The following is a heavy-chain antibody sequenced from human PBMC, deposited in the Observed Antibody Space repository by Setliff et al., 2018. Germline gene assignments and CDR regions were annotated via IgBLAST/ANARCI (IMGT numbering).Heavy chain of an antibody. CDR1: GGSFSDYY. J-gene: IGHJ4*02. V-gene: IGHV4-34*01. D-gene: IGHD3-3*01. Sequence: SETLSLTCTVYGGSFSDYYWGWVRQPPGKGLEWIGEINHSGSTNYIPSLKSRLTISVDTSKNQFFLKLSSVTAADTAMYYCRFWSGYYKNDYWGQGTLVTVSS. CDR3: RFWSGYYKNDY. CDR2: INHSGST.